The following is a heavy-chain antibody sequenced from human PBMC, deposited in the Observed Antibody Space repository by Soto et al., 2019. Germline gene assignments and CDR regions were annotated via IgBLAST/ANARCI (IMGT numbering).Heavy chain of an antibody. CDR1: VYIFAGYW. V-gene: IGHV5-10-1*01. Sequence: GESLKISCNGSVYIFAGYWITWVRRKPGKGLEWMGRIDPSDSQTYYSPSFRGHVTISATKSITTVFLQWSSLRASDTAMYYCARQIYDSDTGPNFQYYFDSWGQGTPVTVSS. CDR2: IDPSDSQT. J-gene: IGHJ4*02. D-gene: IGHD3-22*01. CDR3: ARQIYDSDTGPNFQYYFDS.